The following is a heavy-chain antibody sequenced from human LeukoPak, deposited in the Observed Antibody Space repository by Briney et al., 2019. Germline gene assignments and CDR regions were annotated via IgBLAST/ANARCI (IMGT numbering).Heavy chain of an antibody. D-gene: IGHD3-16*01. CDR1: GDSLTRYH. J-gene: IGHJ3*02. V-gene: IGHV4-59*01. Sequence: SETLSLTCNVVGDSLTRYHWSWIRQPPGKGLEWIGHISYSGPTNYHPSLKSRVSISVDTSQTHFSLSLDFVTAADTSVYFCARVGAPWGTFDIWGPGKMLTVSS. CDR2: ISYSGPT. CDR3: ARVGAPWGTFDI.